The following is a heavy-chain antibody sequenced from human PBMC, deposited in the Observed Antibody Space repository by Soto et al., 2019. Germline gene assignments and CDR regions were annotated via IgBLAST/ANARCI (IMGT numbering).Heavy chain of an antibody. Sequence: VGCAARRESFTSCYINGARQDTGQGLEWMGFINPHGGSTAYAQTFKGRVTLTRDTSASKVYMEVSSLTSEDPAMYYCARSSRGNFGIITEGTTGSAPRGQGT. D-gene: IGHD3-10*01. J-gene: IGHJ5*02. CDR3: ARSSRGNFGIITEGTTGSAP. CDR1: RESFTSCY. V-gene: IGHV1-46*01. CDR2: INPHGGST.